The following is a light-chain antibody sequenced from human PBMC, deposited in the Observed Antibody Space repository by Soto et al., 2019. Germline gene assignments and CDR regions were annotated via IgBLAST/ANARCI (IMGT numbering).Light chain of an antibody. CDR2: ADN. Sequence: QSVLTQPPSASGTPGQRVSISCSGRSSNIRSNSVQWHQQLPGTAPNLLIYADNQRPSGVPDRFSGSKSGTSASLAITGLQSGDETDYYCAAWDDSLNGFVFGTGTKVTVL. CDR1: SSNIRSNS. J-gene: IGLJ1*01. CDR3: AAWDDSLNGFV. V-gene: IGLV1-44*01.